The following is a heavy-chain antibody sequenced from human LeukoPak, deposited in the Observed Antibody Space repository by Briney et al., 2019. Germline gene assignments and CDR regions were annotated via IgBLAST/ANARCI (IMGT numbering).Heavy chain of an antibody. J-gene: IGHJ4*02. CDR2: IYYSGST. CDR1: GGSISSYY. Sequence: SETLSLTCTVSGGSISSYYWSWIRQPPGKGLEWIGYIYYSGSTNYNPSLKSRVTISVDTSKNQFSLKLSSVTAADTAVYYCARSIRGGDVRHFDYWGQGILVTVSS. D-gene: IGHD4-17*01. V-gene: IGHV4-59*01. CDR3: ARSIRGGDVRHFDY.